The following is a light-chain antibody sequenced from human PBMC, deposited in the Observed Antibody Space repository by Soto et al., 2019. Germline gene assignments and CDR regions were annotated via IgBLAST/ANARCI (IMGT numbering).Light chain of an antibody. CDR2: KAS. CDR1: QGITNW. CDR3: QQYNSYGRT. Sequence: DIQMTQSPSTLSASVGDRVTITCRASQGITNWLAWYQQKPGKAPKLLIYKASSLESGVPSRFSGSGSGPEFTLTINSLQPDDFATYYCQQYNSYGRTFGQGTKVEIK. J-gene: IGKJ1*01. V-gene: IGKV1-5*03.